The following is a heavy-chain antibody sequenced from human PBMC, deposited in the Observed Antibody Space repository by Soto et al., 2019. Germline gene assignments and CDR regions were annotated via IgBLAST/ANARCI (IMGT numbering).Heavy chain of an antibody. CDR1: GGSFSGYY. CDR3: ARFAYGDYEYYFDY. Sequence: SETLSLTCAVYGGSFSGYYWSWIRQPPGKGLEWIGEINHSGSTNYNPSLKSRVTISVDTSKNQFSLKLSSVTAADTAVYYCARFAYGDYEYYFDYWGQGTLVTVS. J-gene: IGHJ4*02. CDR2: INHSGST. V-gene: IGHV4-34*01. D-gene: IGHD4-17*01.